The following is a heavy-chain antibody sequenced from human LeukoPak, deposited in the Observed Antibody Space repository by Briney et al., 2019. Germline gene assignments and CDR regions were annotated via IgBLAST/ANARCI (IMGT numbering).Heavy chain of an antibody. J-gene: IGHJ4*02. CDR3: ARLAAAGFDY. CDR2: ISSSSSYI. CDR1: GFTFSSHG. Sequence: PGGSPRLSCAASGFTFSSHGMNWVRQAPGKGLEWVSSISSSSSYIYYADSVKGRFTISRDNAKNSLYLQMNSLRAEDTAVYYCARLAAAGFDYWGQGTLVTVSS. D-gene: IGHD6-13*01. V-gene: IGHV3-21*01.